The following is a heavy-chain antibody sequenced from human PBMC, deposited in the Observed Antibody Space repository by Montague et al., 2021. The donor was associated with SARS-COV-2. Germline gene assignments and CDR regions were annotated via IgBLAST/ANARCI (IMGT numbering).Heavy chain of an antibody. CDR1: GFTFSMFH. J-gene: IGHJ6*02. V-gene: IGHV3-23*01. CDR3: AKEGLGYCTINCDGMDV. D-gene: IGHD2-8*01. CDR2: ISNSGGGR. Sequence: SLRLSCAASGFTFSMFHMNWVRQAPGRGLEWVLNISNSGGGRFYADSVKGRFTISRDNAKNTLYLEMNSLRAGDTAVYYCAKEGLGYCTINCDGMDVWGHGTTVTVSS.